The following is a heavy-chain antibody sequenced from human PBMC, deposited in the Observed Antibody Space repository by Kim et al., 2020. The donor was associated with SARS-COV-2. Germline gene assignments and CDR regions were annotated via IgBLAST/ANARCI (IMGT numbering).Heavy chain of an antibody. V-gene: IGHV1-2*06. CDR2: INPDTGDT. CDR3: ARDRNSAGDDY. CDR1: GYTFSDYK. J-gene: IGHJ4*02. Sequence: ASVKVSCKTSGYTFSDYKIHWVRQAPGQGLEWVGRINPDTGDTNYAQKFQGRVTMTRDTFVTTVYMELSRLTSDDTAVYYCARDRNSAGDDYWGLGT. D-gene: IGHD1-1*01.